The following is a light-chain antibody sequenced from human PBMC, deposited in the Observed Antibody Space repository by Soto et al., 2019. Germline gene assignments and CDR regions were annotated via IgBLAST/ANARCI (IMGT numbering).Light chain of an antibody. Sequence: DIQMTQSPSSLSASVGDRVTITCRASQSIVTYLNWYQQKPGKAPKLLIYAASSLQSGVPSRFSGSGSGTDFTLTISSLQPEDFATYYYQRSYSTPPTFGQGTKVEIK. CDR2: AAS. CDR3: QRSYSTPPT. J-gene: IGKJ1*01. V-gene: IGKV1-39*01. CDR1: QSIVTY.